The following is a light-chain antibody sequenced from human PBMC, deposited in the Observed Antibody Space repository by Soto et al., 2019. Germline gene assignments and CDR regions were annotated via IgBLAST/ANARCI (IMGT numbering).Light chain of an antibody. J-gene: IGKJ1*01. V-gene: IGKV3-11*01. CDR1: QSVDAY. CDR2: DAS. Sequence: EIVLTQCPATLSLSPGERATLSCRASQSVDAYLAWYQQRPGQAPRLLIFDASNRATGIPTRFSGSGSGTDFTLTISSLEPEDFAVYYCQQRSNWAPTFGQGTKVEVK. CDR3: QQRSNWAPT.